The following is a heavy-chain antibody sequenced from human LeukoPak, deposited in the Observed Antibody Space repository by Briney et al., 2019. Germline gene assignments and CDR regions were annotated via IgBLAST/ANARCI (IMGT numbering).Heavy chain of an antibody. V-gene: IGHV1-2*02. Sequence: ASVKVSCKASGYTFTGYYMHWVRQAPGQGLEWMGWLNPNSGGTNYAQKFQGRVTMTRDTSISTAYMELSRLRSDDTAVYYCARLPDVDIVATIDYWGQGTLVTVSS. D-gene: IGHD5-12*01. CDR3: ARLPDVDIVATIDY. CDR2: LNPNSGGT. CDR1: GYTFTGYY. J-gene: IGHJ4*02.